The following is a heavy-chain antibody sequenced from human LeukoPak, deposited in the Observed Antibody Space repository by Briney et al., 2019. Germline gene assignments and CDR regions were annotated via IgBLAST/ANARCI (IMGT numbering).Heavy chain of an antibody. CDR1: GGSFSGYY. J-gene: IGHJ4*02. Sequence: SETLSLTCAVYGGSFSGYYWSWIRQPPGKGLEWIGEINHSGSTNYNPSLKSRVTISVDTSKNQFSLKLSSVTAADTAVYYCARLLGSHDSSGYYPDYWGQGTLVTVSS. CDR3: ARLLGSHDSSGYYPDY. CDR2: INHSGST. D-gene: IGHD3-22*01. V-gene: IGHV4-34*01.